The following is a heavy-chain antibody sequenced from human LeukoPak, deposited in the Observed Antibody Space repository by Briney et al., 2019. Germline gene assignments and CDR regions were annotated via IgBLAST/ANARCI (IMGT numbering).Heavy chain of an antibody. V-gene: IGHV4-59*11. CDR1: GGSISSHY. Sequence: SETLSLTCTVSGGSISSHYWSWVRQPPGKRLQWIGYVYYGGSTSYNPSLKSRVSISLDTSKNQFSLKLTSLIAADAAVYYCARAPDYYYYMDVWGRGTTVSVSS. J-gene: IGHJ6*03. CDR3: ARAPDYYYYMDV. CDR2: VYYGGST.